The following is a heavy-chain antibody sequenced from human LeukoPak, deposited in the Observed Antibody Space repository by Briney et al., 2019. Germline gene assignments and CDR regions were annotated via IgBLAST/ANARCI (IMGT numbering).Heavy chain of an antibody. V-gene: IGHV3-23*01. CDR3: AKEGSSGWYERDWLDP. J-gene: IGHJ5*02. CDR1: GFTFNNYA. Sequence: SGGSLTLSCAASGFTFNNYAMNWVREAPGEGLEWVSAISGSGGSTYYAVSVKGRFNITRDNSENTLHLQMDSLRPEDTAIYYCAKEGSSGWYERDWLDPWGQGTLVTVSS. CDR2: ISGSGGST. D-gene: IGHD6-19*01.